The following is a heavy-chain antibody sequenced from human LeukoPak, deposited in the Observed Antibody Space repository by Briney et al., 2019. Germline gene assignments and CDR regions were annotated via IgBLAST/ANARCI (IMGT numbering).Heavy chain of an antibody. V-gene: IGHV4-61*02. Sequence: SETLSLTCTVSGGSISSGSYYWSWIRQPAGTGLEWIGRIYTSGSTNYNPSLKSRVTISVDASKNQFSLKLSSVTAADTAVYYCARTTQWELLNENWGQGTLVTVSS. CDR3: ARTTQWELLNEN. D-gene: IGHD1-26*01. CDR2: IYTSGST. CDR1: GGSISSGSYY. J-gene: IGHJ4*02.